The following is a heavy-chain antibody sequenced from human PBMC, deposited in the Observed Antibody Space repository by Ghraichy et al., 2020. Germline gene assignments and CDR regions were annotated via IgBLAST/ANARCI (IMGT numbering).Heavy chain of an antibody. CDR1: GYTFTNYG. Sequence: ASVKVSCKASGYTFTNYGISWVRQAPGQGLEWMGWISAYNGNTNYAQKLQGRVTMTTDTSTSTAYMELRSLRSDDTAVYYCARVQGYCSGGSCKDYWGQGTLVTVSS. V-gene: IGHV1-18*01. J-gene: IGHJ4*02. CDR3: ARVQGYCSGGSCKDY. D-gene: IGHD2-15*01. CDR2: ISAYNGNT.